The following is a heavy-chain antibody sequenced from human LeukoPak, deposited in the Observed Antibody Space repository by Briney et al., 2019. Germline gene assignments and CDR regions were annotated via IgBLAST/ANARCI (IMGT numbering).Heavy chain of an antibody. CDR1: GGSFSGYY. Sequence: SETLSLTCAVYGGSFSGYYWSWVRQPPGKGLEWIGEINHSGSTNYNPSLKSRVTISVDTSKNQFSLKLSSVTAADTAVYYCASWKVRRLKTTVTTLYYYGMDVWGQGTTVTVSS. CDR3: ASWKVRRLKTTVTTLYYYGMDV. J-gene: IGHJ6*02. CDR2: INHSGST. V-gene: IGHV4-34*01. D-gene: IGHD4-17*01.